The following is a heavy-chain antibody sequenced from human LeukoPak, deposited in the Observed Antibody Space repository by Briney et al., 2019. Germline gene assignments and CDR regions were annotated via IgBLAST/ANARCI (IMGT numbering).Heavy chain of an antibody. Sequence: NPSQTLSLTCTVSGGSISSGGYYWSWIRQHPGKGLEWIGYIYYSGSTYYNPSLKSRVTISVDTSKNQFSLKLSSVTAADTAVYYCARGEWYYDFWSGYGTRTDAFDIWGQGTMVTVSS. CDR1: GGSISSGGYY. V-gene: IGHV4-31*03. CDR3: ARGEWYYDFWSGYGTRTDAFDI. CDR2: IYYSGST. D-gene: IGHD3-3*01. J-gene: IGHJ3*02.